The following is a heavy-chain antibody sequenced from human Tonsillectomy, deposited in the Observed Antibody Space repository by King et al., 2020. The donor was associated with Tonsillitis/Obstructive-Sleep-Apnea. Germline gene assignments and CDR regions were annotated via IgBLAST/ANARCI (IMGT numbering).Heavy chain of an antibody. V-gene: IGHV3-66*01. CDR2: IYSGGST. CDR3: ARDGYCSSTSCYDIGY. Sequence: VPLVESGGGLVQPGGSLSLSCAASGFTVSNNYMSWVRQAPGKGLEWVSVIYSGGSTYYADSVKGRFTISRDNSKNTLYLQMNSLRAEDTAVYYCARDGYCSSTSCYDIGYWGQGTLVTVSS. D-gene: IGHD2-2*01. CDR1: GFTVSNNY. J-gene: IGHJ4*02.